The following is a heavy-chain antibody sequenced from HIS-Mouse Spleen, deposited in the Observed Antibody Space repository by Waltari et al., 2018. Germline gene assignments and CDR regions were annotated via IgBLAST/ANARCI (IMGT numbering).Heavy chain of an antibody. CDR2: IYYSGGT. D-gene: IGHD6-13*01. Sequence: QLQLQESGPGLVKPSETLSLTCTVSLGSISSSSYYCGWIRQPPGKGLECIGSIYYSGGTYYNPSLKSRVTISVDTSKNQFSLKLSSVTAADTAVYYCAREIPYSSSWYDWYFDLWGRGTLVTVSS. J-gene: IGHJ2*01. CDR3: AREIPYSSSWYDWYFDL. V-gene: IGHV4-39*07. CDR1: LGSISSSSYY.